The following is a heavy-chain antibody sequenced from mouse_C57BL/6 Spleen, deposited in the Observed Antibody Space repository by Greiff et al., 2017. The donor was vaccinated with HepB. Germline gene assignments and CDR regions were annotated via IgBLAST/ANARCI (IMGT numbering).Heavy chain of an antibody. CDR1: GYSFTGYY. V-gene: IGHV1-31*01. J-gene: IGHJ3*01. CDR3: ARGGTTLVANWEFAY. CDR2: IYPYNGVA. Sequence: EVQLQQSGPELVKPGASVKISCKASGYSFTGYYMHWVKQSHGNILDWIGYIYPYNGVASYNQKFKGKATLTVDKSSSTAYMELRSLTSEDSAVYYCARGGTTLVANWEFAYWGQGTLVTVSA. D-gene: IGHD1-1*01.